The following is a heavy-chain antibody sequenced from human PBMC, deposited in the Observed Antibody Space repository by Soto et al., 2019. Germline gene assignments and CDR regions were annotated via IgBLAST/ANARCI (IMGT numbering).Heavy chain of an antibody. CDR2: IYYSGST. J-gene: IGHJ6*03. CDR3: AREVLGGIFASYMDV. Sequence: SETLSLTCTVSGGSISSSSYYWGWIRQPPGKGLEWIGSIYYSGSTYYNPSLKSRVTISVDTSKNQFSLKLSSVTAADTAVYYCAREVLGGIFASYMDVWGKGTTVTVSS. CDR1: GGSISSSSYY. V-gene: IGHV4-39*02. D-gene: IGHD3-10*01.